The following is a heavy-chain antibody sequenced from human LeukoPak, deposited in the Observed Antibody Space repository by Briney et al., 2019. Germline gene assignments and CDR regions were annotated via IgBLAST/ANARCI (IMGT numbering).Heavy chain of an antibody. Sequence: PSETLSLTCTVSGGSISSGSYYWNWIRQPAGKGLEWIGRIYTSGSTNYNPSLKSRITISVDTSKNQFSLRLSSVTAADTAVYYCARESYYYDSSGYYVLDYWGQGTLVTVSS. J-gene: IGHJ4*02. CDR1: GGSISSGSYY. CDR3: ARESYYYDSSGYYVLDY. V-gene: IGHV4-61*02. CDR2: IYTSGST. D-gene: IGHD3-22*01.